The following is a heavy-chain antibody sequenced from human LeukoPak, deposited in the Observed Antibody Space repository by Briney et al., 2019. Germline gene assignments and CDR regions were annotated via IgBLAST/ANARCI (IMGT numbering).Heavy chain of an antibody. J-gene: IGHJ6*02. CDR2: IRSKANRGTT. Sequence: VLLGGSLCLSCTASGFTFGDHAMGRVRPAQGKGLEGVGFIRSKANRGTTEYAASVKSRFTISSDDSRGIAYLQMNSLKTEDTGFYYCTRGPIQLWIHNGMDVWGQGTTVTVSS. D-gene: IGHD5-18*01. V-gene: IGHV3-49*04. CDR3: TRGPIQLWIHNGMDV. CDR1: GFTFGDHA.